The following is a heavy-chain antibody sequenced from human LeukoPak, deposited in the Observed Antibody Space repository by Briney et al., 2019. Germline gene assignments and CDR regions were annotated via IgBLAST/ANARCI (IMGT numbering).Heavy chain of an antibody. CDR1: GGTFSSYA. Sequence: SVKVSCKASGGTFSSYAISWVRQAPGQGLEWMVGIIPIFGTANYAQKFQGRVTITADESTSTAYMELSSLRSEDTAVYYCARGTYYYDSSGYYRLDYWGQGTLVTVSS. CDR2: IIPIFGTA. CDR3: ARGTYYYDSSGYYRLDY. D-gene: IGHD3-22*01. J-gene: IGHJ4*02. V-gene: IGHV1-69*13.